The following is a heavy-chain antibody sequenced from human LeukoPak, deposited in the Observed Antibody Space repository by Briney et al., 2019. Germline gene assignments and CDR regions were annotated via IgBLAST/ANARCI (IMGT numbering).Heavy chain of an antibody. CDR3: VRDFMYNTARTGC. CDR1: GFNFSVYW. CDR2: IKTDGSIT. V-gene: IGHV3-74*01. Sequence: GGSLRLSCAASGFNFSVYWMHWVRQAPGKGPVWVSRIKTDGSITDYADSVKGRFTISRDNAKNTLYLQMNSLRAEDTAVYYCVRDFMYNTARTGCWGQGTLVTVSS. J-gene: IGHJ4*02. D-gene: IGHD5-18*01.